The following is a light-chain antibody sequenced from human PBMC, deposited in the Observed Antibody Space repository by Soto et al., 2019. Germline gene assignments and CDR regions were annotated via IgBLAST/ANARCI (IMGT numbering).Light chain of an antibody. CDR3: QQCRFSST. V-gene: IGKV1-13*02. Sequence: AIQLTQSPSSLSASVGDRVTITCRVSQAIRTDIAWYQQKPGQAPVLLIYEASNLEDGVPSRFSGRGSGTDFTLTISSLQPEDFATYYCQQCRFSSTFGPGTKVDFK. CDR1: QAIRTD. J-gene: IGKJ3*01. CDR2: EAS.